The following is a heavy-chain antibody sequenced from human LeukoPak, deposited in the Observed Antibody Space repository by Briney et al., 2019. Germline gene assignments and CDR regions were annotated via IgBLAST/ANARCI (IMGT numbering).Heavy chain of an antibody. CDR1: GGSISSYY. Sequence: TSETLSLTCTVSGGSISSYYWSWIRQPPGKGLEYIGYIYYSGHTNYNPSLKSRVTISVDMSKNEFSLKLSSVTAADTAVYYCARVRDSSGYYYVGYDAFDIWGQGTMVTVSS. V-gene: IGHV4-59*01. CDR2: IYYSGHT. D-gene: IGHD3-22*01. J-gene: IGHJ3*02. CDR3: ARVRDSSGYYYVGYDAFDI.